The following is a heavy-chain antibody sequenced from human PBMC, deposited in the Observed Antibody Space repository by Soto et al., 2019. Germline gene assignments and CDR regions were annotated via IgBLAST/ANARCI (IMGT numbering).Heavy chain of an antibody. Sequence: QVQLQESGPGLVTPSGTLSLTGAVSGGSITTTDWWSRVRQPPGKGLEWIGEVYHSGSTNYNPSLKTRATLSVDKPKNQFSLKMSSVTAADTAVYYCAKNGFYSMDVWGRGTTVTVS. CDR3: AKNGFYSMDV. J-gene: IGHJ6*03. CDR1: GGSITTTDW. CDR2: VYHSGST. V-gene: IGHV4-4*02.